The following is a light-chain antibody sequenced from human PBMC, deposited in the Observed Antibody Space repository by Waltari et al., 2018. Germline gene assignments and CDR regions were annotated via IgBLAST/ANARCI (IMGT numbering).Light chain of an antibody. J-gene: IGKJ2*01. CDR1: QGISNS. Sequence: DVQMTQSPSSLSASVGDRVTITCRASQGISNSLVWYQQKPGKAPKLLLSTTSTLQSGVPSRFSGSGSGTVCILTISSLQPEDFATYYCQQYYIIPYTFGQGTNLEIK. CDR2: TTS. V-gene: IGKV1-NL1*01. CDR3: QQYYIIPYT.